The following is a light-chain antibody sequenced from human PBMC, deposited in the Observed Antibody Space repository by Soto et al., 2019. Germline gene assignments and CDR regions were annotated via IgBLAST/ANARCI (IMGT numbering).Light chain of an antibody. J-gene: IGLJ1*01. Sequence: QSVLTQPRSVSGSPGQSVTISCTGTSSDVGGYNYVSWYLQQPGKAPKVMIYDVSKRPSGVPDRFSGSKSGNTASLTISGLHSEDEADYYCCSFAGNYIYVFGTGTKVTVL. CDR1: SSDVGGYNY. V-gene: IGLV2-11*01. CDR3: CSFAGNYIYV. CDR2: DVS.